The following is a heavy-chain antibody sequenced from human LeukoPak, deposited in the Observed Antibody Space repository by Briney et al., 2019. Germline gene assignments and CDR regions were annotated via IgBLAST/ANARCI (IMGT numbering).Heavy chain of an antibody. D-gene: IGHD6-13*01. CDR1: GYTFTSYD. Sequence: ASVKVSCKASGYTFTSYDINWVRQATGHGLEWMGWTNPDNGNRGYAQKFQGRVSLTTDTSTTTASMDLSGLKSDDTAVYYCARVRSRLTQDAFDIWGQGTVVTVSS. J-gene: IGHJ3*02. CDR3: ARVRSRLTQDAFDI. V-gene: IGHV1-8*02. CDR2: TNPDNGNR.